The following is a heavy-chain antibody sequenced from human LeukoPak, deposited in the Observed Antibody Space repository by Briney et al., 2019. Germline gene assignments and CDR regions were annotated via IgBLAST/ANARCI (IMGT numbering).Heavy chain of an antibody. CDR2: ISDDGRHN. J-gene: IGHJ4*02. CDR3: ARVYLERLTAGYFDH. V-gene: IGHV3-30*04. Sequence: GGSLRLSCAASGFAFSTYAMNWVRQAPGKGLEWVAVISDDGRHNYYADSVKGRFTISRDNSKSTLYLQMNSLRDDDSAAYFCARVYLERLTAGYFDHWGQGTQVTVSP. CDR1: GFAFSTYA. D-gene: IGHD2-8*01.